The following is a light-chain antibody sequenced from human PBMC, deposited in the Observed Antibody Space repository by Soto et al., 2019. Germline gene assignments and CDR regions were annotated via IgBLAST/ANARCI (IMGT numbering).Light chain of an antibody. CDR3: AACDDSLNGWV. J-gene: IGLJ3*02. CDR1: SSNIGSNT. CDR2: SND. Sequence: QSVLTQAPSASGTPGQRVTISCSGSSSNIGSNTVTWYQQVPGTAPNLLIYSNDQRPSGVPDRFSASKSVTSASLAIAGLQSEDEADYYCAACDDSLNGWVFGGGTKLTVL. V-gene: IGLV1-44*01.